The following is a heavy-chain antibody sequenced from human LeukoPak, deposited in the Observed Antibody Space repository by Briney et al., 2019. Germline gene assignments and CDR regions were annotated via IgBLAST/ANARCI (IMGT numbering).Heavy chain of an antibody. Sequence: GGSLRLSCAASGFTFSSFEMTWVRQAPGKGLEWVSYISSSGSTIYYADSVKGRFTISRDNAKNSLYLQMNSLRAEDTAVYYCARVSGYYDILTGYPDNWFDPWGQGTLVTVSS. V-gene: IGHV3-48*03. D-gene: IGHD3-9*01. CDR3: ARVSGYYDILTGYPDNWFDP. CDR2: ISSSGSTI. CDR1: GFTFSSFE. J-gene: IGHJ5*02.